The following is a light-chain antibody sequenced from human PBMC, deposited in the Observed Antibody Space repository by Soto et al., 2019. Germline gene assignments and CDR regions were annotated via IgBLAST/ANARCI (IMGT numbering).Light chain of an antibody. J-gene: IGKJ2*01. Sequence: VLTQSPSSLGVSLGERATVNCRSSQSVLDNSTNKSYLAWYQKKPGHPPKLLVHWASVREAGVPDRFSGGGSGTDFTLTISSLQAEDVAVYYCHQYYTTPQTFGQGTQLEIK. V-gene: IGKV4-1*01. CDR3: HQYYTTPQT. CDR1: QSVLDNSTNKSY. CDR2: WAS.